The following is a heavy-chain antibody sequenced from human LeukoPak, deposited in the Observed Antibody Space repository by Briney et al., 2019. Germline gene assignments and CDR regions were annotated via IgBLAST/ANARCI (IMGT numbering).Heavy chain of an antibody. V-gene: IGHV4-59*01. CDR2: IYYSGST. Sequence: SETLSLTCTVSGGSISSYYWSWIRQPPGKGLEWIGYIYYSGSTNYNPSLKSRVAISVDTSKNQFSLKLSSVTAADTAVYYCARFGYGGYYFDYWGQGTLVTVSS. J-gene: IGHJ4*02. CDR1: GGSISSYY. CDR3: ARFGYGGYYFDY. D-gene: IGHD4-23*01.